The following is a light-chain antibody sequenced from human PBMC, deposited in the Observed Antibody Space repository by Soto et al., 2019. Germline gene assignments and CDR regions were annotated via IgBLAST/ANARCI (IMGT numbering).Light chain of an antibody. V-gene: IGKV1-5*03. Sequence: DIQMTQSPSTLSASVGDRVTITCRASQRISSGWAWYQQKPVKAPKLLIYKASSLESGVPSRFSGSGSGTEFKRPIRSRQPDDFATYYCQQYNSYSRTFGQGTKVEIK. J-gene: IGKJ1*01. CDR2: KAS. CDR1: QRISSG. CDR3: QQYNSYSRT.